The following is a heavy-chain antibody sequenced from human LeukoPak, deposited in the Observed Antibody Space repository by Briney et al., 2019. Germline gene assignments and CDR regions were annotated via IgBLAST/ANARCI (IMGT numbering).Heavy chain of an antibody. Sequence: SETLSPTCTVSGGSISSSRYYWGWIRQPPGKGLEWIGSIYYSGSTYYKPSLKSRVTTSVDTSKNQFSLKLSSVTAADTAVYYCARLQPYYYDSSGYFDYWGQGTLVTVSS. D-gene: IGHD3-22*01. CDR1: GGSISSSRYY. J-gene: IGHJ4*02. CDR2: IYYSGST. V-gene: IGHV4-39*01. CDR3: ARLQPYYYDSSGYFDY.